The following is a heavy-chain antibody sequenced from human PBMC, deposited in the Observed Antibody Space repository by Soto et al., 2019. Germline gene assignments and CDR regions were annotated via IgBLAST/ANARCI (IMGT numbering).Heavy chain of an antibody. V-gene: IGHV1-3*01. CDR1: GYTFTVYA. Sequence: QVHLVQSGAEVKKPGASVRVSCKASGYTFTVYAIHWVRQAPGQGLEWMGWVTAGTGDTRYSVKFQGRLTITRDISASTAYMELNDLTSEDTAVYYCAREYPGFDPWGQGTLVTVSS. D-gene: IGHD2-2*01. J-gene: IGHJ5*02. CDR3: AREYPGFDP. CDR2: VTAGTGDT.